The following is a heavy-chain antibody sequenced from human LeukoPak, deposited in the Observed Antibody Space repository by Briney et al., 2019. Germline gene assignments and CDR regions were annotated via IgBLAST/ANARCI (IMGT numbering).Heavy chain of an antibody. CDR1: GFTFSSYA. CDR3: ARGGSYYDSSIVMDV. Sequence: PGGSLRLSCAASGFTFSSYAMHWVRQAPGKGLEWVAVISYDGSNKYYADSVKGRFTISRDNSKNTLYLQMNSLRAEDTAVYYCARGGSYYDSSIVMDVWGQGTTVTVSS. V-gene: IGHV3-30-3*01. CDR2: ISYDGSNK. D-gene: IGHD3-22*01. J-gene: IGHJ6*02.